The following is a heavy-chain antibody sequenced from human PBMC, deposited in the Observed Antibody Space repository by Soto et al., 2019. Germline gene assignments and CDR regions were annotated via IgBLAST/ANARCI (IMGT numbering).Heavy chain of an antibody. V-gene: IGHV4-34*01. CDR3: ARGPPQIYYYYYYYMDV. J-gene: IGHJ6*03. CDR1: GGSFSGYY. CDR2: INHSGST. Sequence: PSETLSLTCAVYGGSFSGYYWSWIRQPPGKGLEWIGEINHSGSTNYNPSLKSRVTISVDTSKNQFSLKLSSVTAADTAVYYCARGPPQIYYYYYYYMDVWGKGTTVTVSS.